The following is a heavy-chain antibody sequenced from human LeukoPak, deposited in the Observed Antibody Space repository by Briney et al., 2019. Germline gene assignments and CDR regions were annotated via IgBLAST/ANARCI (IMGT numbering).Heavy chain of an antibody. J-gene: IGHJ4*02. V-gene: IGHV4-31*03. CDR2: IYYTGST. CDR3: ARDLVQWELLSSGGFDY. Sequence: SETLSLTCTVSGGSINSGGYFWNWIRQHPGRGLEWIGSIYYTGSTSYYPSLKSRLTISIATSKNQFSLRLNSVIAADTAVYYCARDLVQWELLSSGGFDYWGQGTLVTVSS. D-gene: IGHD1-26*01. CDR1: GGSINSGGYF.